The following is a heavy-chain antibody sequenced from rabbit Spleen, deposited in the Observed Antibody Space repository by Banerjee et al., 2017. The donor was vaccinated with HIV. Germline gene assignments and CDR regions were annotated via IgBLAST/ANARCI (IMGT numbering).Heavy chain of an antibody. V-gene: IGHV1S7*01. CDR3: ASAYSDVYFDL. Sequence: QLKESGGGLVQPGGSLKLSCKASGFDFSGYYMSWVRQAPGKGLEWIGYIDPVFGSTYYAIWLNGRFTISSHNAQNTLYLQLSSLTAADTATYFCASAYSDVYFDLWGQGTLVTVS. CDR1: GFDFSGYY. D-gene: IGHD6-1*01. CDR2: IDPVFGST. J-gene: IGHJ3*01.